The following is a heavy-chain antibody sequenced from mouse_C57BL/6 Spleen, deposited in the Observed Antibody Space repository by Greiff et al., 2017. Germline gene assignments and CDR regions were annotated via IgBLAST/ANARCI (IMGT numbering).Heavy chain of an antibody. D-gene: IGHD1-1*01. Sequence: VQLKQSGPELVKPGASVKISCKASGYAFSSSWMNWVKQRPGKGLEWIGRIYPGDGDTNYNGKFKGKATLTADKSSSTAYMQLSSLTSEDSAVYFCARSYYGSSWGYAMDYWGQGTSVTVSS. V-gene: IGHV1-82*01. CDR1: GYAFSSSW. CDR3: ARSYYGSSWGYAMDY. CDR2: IYPGDGDT. J-gene: IGHJ4*01.